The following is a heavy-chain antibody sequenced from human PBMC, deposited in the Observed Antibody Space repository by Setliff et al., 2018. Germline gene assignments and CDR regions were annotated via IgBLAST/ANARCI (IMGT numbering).Heavy chain of an antibody. CDR2: ISHSGSP. CDR3: ARASVVHAIAVGY. V-gene: IGHV4-34*01. J-gene: IGHJ4*02. CDR1: GGSLSGYY. Sequence: SETLSLTCAVYGGSLSGYYWSWIRQPPGKGLECIGEISHSGSPNYNPSLKSRVTTSGDTSKNQLSLKLSSVTAADTAVYCCARASVVHAIAVGYWGQGTLVTVSS. D-gene: IGHD2-15*01.